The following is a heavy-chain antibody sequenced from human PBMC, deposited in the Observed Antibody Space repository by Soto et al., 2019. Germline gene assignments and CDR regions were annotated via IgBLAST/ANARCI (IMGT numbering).Heavy chain of an antibody. CDR1: GGSISSYY. V-gene: IGHV4-59*01. J-gene: IGHJ5*02. CDR2: IYYSGST. Sequence: SETLSLTCTVSGGSISSYYWSWIRQPPGKGLEWIGYIYYSGSTNYNPSLKSRVTISVDTSKNQFSLKLSSVTAADTAVYYCAREVAAGFLDPWGQGTLVTVSS. D-gene: IGHD6-13*01. CDR3: AREVAAGFLDP.